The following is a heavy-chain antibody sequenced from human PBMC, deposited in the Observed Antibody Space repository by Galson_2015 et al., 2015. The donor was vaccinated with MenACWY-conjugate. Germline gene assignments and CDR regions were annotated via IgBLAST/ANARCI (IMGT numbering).Heavy chain of an antibody. J-gene: IGHJ5*02. D-gene: IGHD6-19*01. CDR3: ASAGGNYSSGSFDP. V-gene: IGHV4-38-2*02. Sequence: CTVSGYSLCSGSYWGWIRQPPGQGLGRIGGIYHSGSTYYTPSLKSRVTISVDTSKNQFSLKLSSVTAADTAVYYCASAGGNYSSGSFDPWGQGTLVTVSS. CDR2: IYHSGST. CDR1: GYSLCSGSY.